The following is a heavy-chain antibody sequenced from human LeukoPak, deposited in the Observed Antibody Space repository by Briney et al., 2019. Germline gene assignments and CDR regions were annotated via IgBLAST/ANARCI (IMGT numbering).Heavy chain of an antibody. D-gene: IGHD3-10*01. Sequence: KPGGSLRLSCAASGFTFSEYFMGWIRQVPGKGLEWVSYIGTSGSPIFNADSVKGRFTVSRDNAKNSLSLQMNSLRAEDTAVYYCARDPRGTLVRGHRFDYWGQGTLVTVSS. V-gene: IGHV3-11*01. J-gene: IGHJ4*02. CDR2: IGTSGSPI. CDR1: GFTFSEYF. CDR3: ARDPRGTLVRGHRFDY.